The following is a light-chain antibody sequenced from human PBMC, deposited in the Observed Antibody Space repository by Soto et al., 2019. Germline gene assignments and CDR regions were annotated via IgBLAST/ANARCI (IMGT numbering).Light chain of an antibody. Sequence: EIVLTQSPATLSLSPGEAATLYCRASQSVSSFLAWFQQKPGQAPRLLIYDASKRATGIPARFSGSGSGTDFTLTISNLEPEDFGGYYCQIRSNIVTVGPGTKVDI. J-gene: IGKJ3*01. CDR2: DAS. CDR3: QIRSNIVT. CDR1: QSVSSF. V-gene: IGKV3-11*01.